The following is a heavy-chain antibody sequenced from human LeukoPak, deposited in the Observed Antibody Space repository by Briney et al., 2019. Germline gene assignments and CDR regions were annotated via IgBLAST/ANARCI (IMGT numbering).Heavy chain of an antibody. V-gene: IGHV4-30-4*08. CDR2: IYYSGST. Sequence: SQTLSLTXTVSGGSISSGDYYWSWIRQPPGKGLEWIGYIYYSGSTYYNPSLKSRVTISVDTSKNQFSLKLSSVTAADTAVYYCARGTYHDILTARWYFDYWGQGTLVTVSS. CDR3: ARGTYHDILTARWYFDY. D-gene: IGHD3-9*01. J-gene: IGHJ4*02. CDR1: GGSISSGDYY.